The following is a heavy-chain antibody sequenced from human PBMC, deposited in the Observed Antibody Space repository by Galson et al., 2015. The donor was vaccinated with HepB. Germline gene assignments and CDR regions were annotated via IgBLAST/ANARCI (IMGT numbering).Heavy chain of an antibody. CDR2: IRNKANGYTT. Sequence: SLRLSCAASGFTFSDHYMDWVRQAPGKGLEWVARIRNKANGYTTEYAASVKGRFTISRVVSKNSLYLQMNSLKTEDTAVYYCVRVKYRNSPGDYWGQGTLVTVSS. CDR3: VRVKYRNSPGDY. D-gene: IGHD6-6*01. CDR1: GFTFSDHY. V-gene: IGHV3-72*01. J-gene: IGHJ4*02.